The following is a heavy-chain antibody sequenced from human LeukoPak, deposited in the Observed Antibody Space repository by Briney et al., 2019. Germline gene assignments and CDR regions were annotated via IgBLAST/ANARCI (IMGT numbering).Heavy chain of an antibody. CDR1: GFTFSSYA. V-gene: IGHV3-23*01. CDR3: AKDHDSSGYYRGDASDI. Sequence: PGGSLRLSCAASGFTFSSYAMSWVRQAPGKGLEWVSAISGSGGSTYYADSVKGRFTISRDNSKNTLYLQMNSLRAEDTAVYYCAKDHDSSGYYRGDASDIWGQGTMVTVSS. CDR2: ISGSGGST. J-gene: IGHJ3*02. D-gene: IGHD6-25*01.